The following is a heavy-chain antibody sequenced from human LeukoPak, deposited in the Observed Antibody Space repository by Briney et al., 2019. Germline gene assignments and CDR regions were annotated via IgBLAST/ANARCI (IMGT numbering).Heavy chain of an antibody. CDR2: IYYSGNT. J-gene: IGHJ6*03. CDR1: GGSISSYY. V-gene: IGHV4-59*01. D-gene: IGHD2-21*01. Sequence: SETLSLTCTVSGGSISSYYWSWIRQPPGKGLEWIGYIYYSGNTKYNPSLKSRVTISVDTSKNQFSLKLSSVTAADTAVYYCATRVGVVGGGYYYMDVWGKGTTVTVSS. CDR3: ATRVGVVGGGYYYMDV.